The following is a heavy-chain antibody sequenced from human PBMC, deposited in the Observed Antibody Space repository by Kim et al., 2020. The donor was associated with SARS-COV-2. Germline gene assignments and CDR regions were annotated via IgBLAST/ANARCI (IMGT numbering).Heavy chain of an antibody. CDR1: GYTFTSYD. D-gene: IGHD5-12*01. Sequence: ASVKVSCKASGYTFTSYDINWVRQATGQGLEWMGWMNPNSGNTGYAQKFQGRVTMTRNTYISTAYMELSSLRSEDTAVYYCARGYSGYDWGVFYYYGMDVWGQGTTVTVSS. J-gene: IGHJ6*02. CDR2: MNPNSGNT. V-gene: IGHV1-8*01. CDR3: ARGYSGYDWGVFYYYGMDV.